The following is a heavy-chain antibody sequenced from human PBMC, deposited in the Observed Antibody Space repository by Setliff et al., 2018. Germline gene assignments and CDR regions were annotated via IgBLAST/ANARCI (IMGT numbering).Heavy chain of an antibody. J-gene: IGHJ4*02. Sequence: SETLSLTCTVSGGSISSYYWSWIRQPPGKGLEWIGYIYASGSTNYNPSLKSRVTLSVDTSKNQLSLELASVTAADTAVYYCARRDSTGYYGYSFDFWGQGTLVTVSS. CDR1: GGSISSYY. D-gene: IGHD3-22*01. V-gene: IGHV4-59*08. CDR2: IYASGST. CDR3: ARRDSTGYYGYSFDF.